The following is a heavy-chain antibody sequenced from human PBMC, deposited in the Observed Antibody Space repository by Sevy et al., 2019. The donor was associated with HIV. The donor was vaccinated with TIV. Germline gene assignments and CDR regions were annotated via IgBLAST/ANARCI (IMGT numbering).Heavy chain of an antibody. CDR2: ISSGSSTK. CDR1: GFTLSSHE. V-gene: IGHV3-48*03. Sequence: GGSLRLSCEASGFTLSSHEMNWVRQVPGKGLEWVSYISSGSSTKFYTDSVKGRFTISRDNAKDSLYLHMDSLRVEDTVVYYCARDPPETGPKYSYFMDVWGKGTTVTVSS. CDR3: ARDPPETGPKYSYFMDV. D-gene: IGHD3-9*01. J-gene: IGHJ6*03.